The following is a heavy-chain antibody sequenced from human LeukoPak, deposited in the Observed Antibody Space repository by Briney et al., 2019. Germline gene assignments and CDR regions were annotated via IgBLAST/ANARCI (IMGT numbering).Heavy chain of an antibody. V-gene: IGHV4-4*07. CDR1: GGSISSYY. Sequence: SETLSLTCTVSGGSISSYYWSWIRQPAGKGLEWIGRIYTSGSTDYNPSLKSRVTISVDKSKNQFSLKLSSVTAADTAVYYCARRSSSWYGLDYWGQGTLVTVSS. CDR3: ARRSSSWYGLDY. J-gene: IGHJ4*02. D-gene: IGHD6-13*01. CDR2: IYTSGST.